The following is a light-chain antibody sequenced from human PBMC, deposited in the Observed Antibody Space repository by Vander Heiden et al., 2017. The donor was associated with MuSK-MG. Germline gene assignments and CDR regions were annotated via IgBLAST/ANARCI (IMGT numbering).Light chain of an antibody. V-gene: IGKV3-11*01. CDR3: QQRSNWPLT. J-gene: IGKJ4*01. CDR1: QSISSL. Sequence: EIVLTQSPATLSLSPGERATLSCRASQSISSLLAWYQQKPGQAPRLLIHDASNRATGIPARFSGSGSGTDFTLTISSLEPEDFAVYYCQQRSNWPLTFGGGTKVEIK. CDR2: DAS.